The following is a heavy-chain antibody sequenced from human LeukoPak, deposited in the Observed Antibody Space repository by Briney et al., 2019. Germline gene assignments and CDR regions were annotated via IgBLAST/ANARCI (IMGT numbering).Heavy chain of an antibody. CDR2: IYYSGST. Sequence: SETLSLTCTVSGGSISSYYWSWVRQPPGKGLEWIGSIYYSGSTYYNVSLKSRVTISVHTSNNQFSLNLNSVTAADTAVYYCARDRGGLDAFDIWGQGTMVTVSS. V-gene: IGHV4-39*07. CDR3: ARDRGGLDAFDI. CDR1: GGSISSYY. D-gene: IGHD3-10*01. J-gene: IGHJ3*02.